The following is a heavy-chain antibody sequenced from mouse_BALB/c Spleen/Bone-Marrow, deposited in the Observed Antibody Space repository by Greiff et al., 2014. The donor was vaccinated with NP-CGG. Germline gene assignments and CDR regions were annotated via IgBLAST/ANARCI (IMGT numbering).Heavy chain of an antibody. CDR1: GFNFSDYG. V-gene: IGHV5-15*02. CDR2: ISNLAYSI. CDR3: TRDRGYDGGYYFDY. Sequence: EVQLVESGGGVVQPGESRKLSCAASGFNFSDYGMAWVRLAPGKGPEWVAFISNLAYSIYYADTVTGRFTISRENAKNTLYLEMSSLRFEDTAMYYCTRDRGYDGGYYFDYWGQGTTLTVSS. J-gene: IGHJ2*01. D-gene: IGHD2-2*01.